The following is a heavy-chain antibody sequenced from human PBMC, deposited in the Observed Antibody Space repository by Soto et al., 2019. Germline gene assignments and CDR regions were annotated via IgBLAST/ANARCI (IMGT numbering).Heavy chain of an antibody. CDR3: AIAPVGLDTISYSDY. Sequence: TVCLTCTVSGDSVSYVGFHWGWLRRPPGKGLEWIGYIYNGGSTYYRPSLESRMHISLDATRNHYSLRLTSVTAADTAVYFCAIAPVGLDTISYSDYWGQGKLVTVPS. J-gene: IGHJ4*02. CDR2: IYNGGST. D-gene: IGHD3-3*01. V-gene: IGHV4-30-4*01. CDR1: GDSVSYVGFH.